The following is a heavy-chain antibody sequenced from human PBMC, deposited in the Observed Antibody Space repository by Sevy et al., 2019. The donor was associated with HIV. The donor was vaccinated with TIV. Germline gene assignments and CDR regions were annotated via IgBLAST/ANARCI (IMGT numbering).Heavy chain of an antibody. CDR3: TSTGGHYYDSDFDY. Sequence: GGSLRLSCAASGFTFSNAWMSWVRQAPGKGLEWVGRIKSKTDGGTTDYAAPAKGRFTISRDDSKNTLYLQMNSLKTEDTAVYYCTSTGGHYYDSDFDYWGQGTLVTVSS. V-gene: IGHV3-15*01. J-gene: IGHJ4*02. CDR1: GFTFSNAW. D-gene: IGHD3-22*01. CDR2: IKSKTDGGTT.